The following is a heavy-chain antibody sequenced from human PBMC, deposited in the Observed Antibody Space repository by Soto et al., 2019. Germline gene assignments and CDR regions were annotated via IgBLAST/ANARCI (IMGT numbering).Heavy chain of an antibody. CDR3: AREIATTGLYYFDY. V-gene: IGHV4-30-2*01. Sequence: SETLSLTCAVSGGSISSGGYSWSWIRQPPGKGLEWIGYIYHSGSTYYNPSLKSRVTISVDRSENQFSLKLSSVTAEDTAVYYCAREIATTGLYYFDYWGQGTLVTVSS. D-gene: IGHD6-13*01. CDR2: IYHSGST. J-gene: IGHJ4*02. CDR1: GGSISSGGYS.